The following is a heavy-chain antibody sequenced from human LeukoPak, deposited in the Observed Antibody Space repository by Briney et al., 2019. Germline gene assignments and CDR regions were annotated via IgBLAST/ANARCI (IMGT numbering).Heavy chain of an antibody. CDR1: GFTFSSYE. V-gene: IGHV3-48*03. D-gene: IGHD2-15*01. CDR2: ISTAGDVI. CDR3: ARAARDGFDY. Sequence: PGGSLRLSCAASGFTFSSYEMNWVRQAPGKGLEWVSYISTAGDVIYYADSVKGRFTISRDNAKSSLYLQMNSLRAEDTAVYYCARAARDGFDYWGQGTLVTVSS. J-gene: IGHJ4*02.